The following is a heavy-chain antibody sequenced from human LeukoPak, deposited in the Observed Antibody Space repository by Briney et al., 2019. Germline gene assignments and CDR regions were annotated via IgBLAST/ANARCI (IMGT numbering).Heavy chain of an antibody. CDR2: MNPNSGNT. CDR3: ARDAGDLSYYYYYYGMDV. CDR1: GYTFTGYY. Sequence: ASVKVSCKASGYTFTGYYMHWVRQATGQGLEWMGWMNPNSGNTGYAQKFQGRVTITADESTSTAYMELSSLRSEDTAVYYCARDAGDLSYYYYYYGMDVWGQGTTVTVSS. D-gene: IGHD4-17*01. V-gene: IGHV1-8*03. J-gene: IGHJ6*02.